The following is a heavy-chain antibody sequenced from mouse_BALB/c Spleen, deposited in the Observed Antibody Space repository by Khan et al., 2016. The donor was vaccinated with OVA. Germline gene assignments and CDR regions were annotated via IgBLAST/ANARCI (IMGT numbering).Heavy chain of an antibody. J-gene: IGHJ2*01. CDR1: GYSITSDYA. Sequence: EVQLQESGPGLVKPSQSLSLTCTVTGYSITSDYAWNWIRQFPGNKLEWMGYISYSGRTSYNPSLKSRISITRDTSKNQFFLQLNSVTTEATATYYWARSVTITTVVATDFDYWGQGTTLTVSS. CDR2: ISYSGRT. V-gene: IGHV3-2*02. CDR3: ARSVTITTVVATDFDY. D-gene: IGHD1-1*01.